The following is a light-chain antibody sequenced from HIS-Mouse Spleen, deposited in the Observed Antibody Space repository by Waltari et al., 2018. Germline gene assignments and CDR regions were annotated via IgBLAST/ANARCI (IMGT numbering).Light chain of an antibody. CDR3: CSYAGSYTLV. CDR1: SSDVGGYNY. J-gene: IGLJ2*01. V-gene: IGLV2-11*01. Sequence: QSALTQPRSVSGSPGQSVTISCPGPSSDVGGYNYVSWYQQHPGKAPKLMIYDVSKRPSGVPDRFSGSKSGNTASLTISVLQAEDEADYYCCSYAGSYTLVFGGGTKLTVL. CDR2: DVS.